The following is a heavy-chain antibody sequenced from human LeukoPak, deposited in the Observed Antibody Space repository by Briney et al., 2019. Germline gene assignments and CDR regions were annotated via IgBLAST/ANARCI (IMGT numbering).Heavy chain of an antibody. CDR3: ARWSGSVTARNYYYYMDV. CDR1: GGSFSGYY. Sequence: SETLSLTCAVYGGSFSGYYWSWIRQPPGKGLEWIGEINHSGSTNYNPSLKSRVTISVDTSKNQFSLKLGSVTAADTAVYYCARWSGSVTARNYYYYMDVWGEGTTVTVSS. D-gene: IGHD6-6*01. J-gene: IGHJ6*03. CDR2: INHSGST. V-gene: IGHV4-34*01.